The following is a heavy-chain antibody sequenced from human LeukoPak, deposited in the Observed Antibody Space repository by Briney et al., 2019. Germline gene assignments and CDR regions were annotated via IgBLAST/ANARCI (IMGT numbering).Heavy chain of an antibody. CDR3: ARQLKEESSGWYYFDF. CDR1: GFFISSGYY. V-gene: IGHV4-38-2*02. D-gene: IGHD6-19*01. J-gene: IGHJ4*02. Sequence: PSETLSLTCTVSGFFISSGYYWGWIRQPPGKGLEWIGEINHSGSTNYNPSLKSRVTISVDTSKNQFSLKLSSVTAADTAVYYCARQLKEESSGWYYFDFWGQGTLVTVSS. CDR2: INHSGST.